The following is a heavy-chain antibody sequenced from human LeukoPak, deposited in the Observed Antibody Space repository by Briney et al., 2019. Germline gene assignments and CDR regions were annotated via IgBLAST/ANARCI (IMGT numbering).Heavy chain of an antibody. CDR2: IYDSGTT. J-gene: IGHJ4*01. CDR3: VRQSDSGGYFEY. V-gene: IGHV4-4*07. D-gene: IGHD2-15*01. CDR1: GDSINRYL. Sequence: SETLSLTCTVSGDSINRYLWTWIRQPAGRGLEWIGRIYDSGTTNYKPSLKSRVSMSVETPKNQFSLRLSSVTAADTAVYYCVRQSDSGGYFEYWGQGIRVTVSS.